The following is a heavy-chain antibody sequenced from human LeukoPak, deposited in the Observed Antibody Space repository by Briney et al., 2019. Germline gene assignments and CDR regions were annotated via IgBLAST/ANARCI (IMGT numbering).Heavy chain of an antibody. J-gene: IGHJ4*02. CDR2: IIPIFGTA. D-gene: IGHD5-12*01. CDR3: ASGEYSGYDSPFDY. Sequence: ASVKVSCKASGGTFSSYAISWERQAPGQGLEWMGGIIPIFGTANYAQKFQGRVTITADESTSTAYMELSSLRSEDTAVYYCASGEYSGYDSPFDYWGQGTLVTVSS. V-gene: IGHV1-69*13. CDR1: GGTFSSYA.